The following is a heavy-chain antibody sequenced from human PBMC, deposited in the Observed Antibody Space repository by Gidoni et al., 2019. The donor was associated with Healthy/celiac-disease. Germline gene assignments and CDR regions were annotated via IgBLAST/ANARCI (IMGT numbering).Heavy chain of an antibody. D-gene: IGHD3-22*01. Sequence: EVQLLEFGGGLVQPGGSLRLPCAAPGFTFSCYAMSWVRQAPGKGRGWVSAISGSGGSTYYADSVKGRFTISRDNSKNTLYLQMNSLRAEDTAVYYCANTYYYDSSGYLAYWGQGTLVTVSS. V-gene: IGHV3-23*01. CDR2: ISGSGGST. CDR1: GFTFSCYA. J-gene: IGHJ4*02. CDR3: ANTYYYDSSGYLAY.